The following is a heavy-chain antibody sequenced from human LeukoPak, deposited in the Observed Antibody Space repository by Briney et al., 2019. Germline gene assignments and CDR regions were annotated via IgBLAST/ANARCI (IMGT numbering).Heavy chain of an antibody. D-gene: IGHD3-10*01. V-gene: IGHV7-4-1*02. CDR2: INTNTGNP. J-gene: IGHJ5*02. CDR1: GYTFTSYA. CDR3: AREGVGNWFDP. Sequence: GGSLRLSCAASGYTFTSYAMNWVRQAPGQGLEWMGWINTNTGNPTYAQGFTGRFVFSLDTSVSTAYLQISSLKAEDTAVYYCAREGVGNWFDPWGQGTLVTVSS.